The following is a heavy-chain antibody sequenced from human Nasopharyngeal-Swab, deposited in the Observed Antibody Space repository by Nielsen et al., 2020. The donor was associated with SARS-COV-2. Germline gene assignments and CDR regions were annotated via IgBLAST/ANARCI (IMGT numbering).Heavy chain of an antibody. V-gene: IGHV4-59*01. CDR2: IYYSGST. Sequence: GSLRLSCTVSGGSISSYYWSWIRQPPGKGLEWIGYIYYSGSTNYNPSLKSRVTISVDTSKNQCSLKLSSVTAADTAVYYCARAGVGGAFDIWGQGTMVTVSS. J-gene: IGHJ3*02. CDR3: ARAGVGGAFDI. D-gene: IGHD3-16*01. CDR1: GGSISSYY.